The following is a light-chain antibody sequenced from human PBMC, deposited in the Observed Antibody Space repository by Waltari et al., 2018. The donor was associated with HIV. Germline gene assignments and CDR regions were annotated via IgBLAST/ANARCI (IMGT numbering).Light chain of an antibody. J-gene: IGKJ4*01. CDR1: QSVLSNSNNKNY. Sequence: DIVMTQSPDSLVVSLGERATINCKSSQSVLSNSNNKNYLAWYQQKSGQSPKLLIYWASTRESGVPDRFSGSGSGTDFSLSISSLQAEDVAVYYCQQYYSTPLTFGGGTKVEIK. V-gene: IGKV4-1*01. CDR2: WAS. CDR3: QQYYSTPLT.